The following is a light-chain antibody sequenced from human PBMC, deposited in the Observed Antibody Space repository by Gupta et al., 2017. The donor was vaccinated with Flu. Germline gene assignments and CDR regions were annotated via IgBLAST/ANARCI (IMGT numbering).Light chain of an antibody. Sequence: EIVLTQSPGTLSLSPGERATLSCRASQSVSSSYLAWYQQKPGQAPRLLIYGASSRATGIPDSFSGSGSGTEFTLTISRLEPEDFAVYYCQQDGSSPITFGGGTKVEIK. J-gene: IGKJ4*01. CDR3: QQDGSSPIT. CDR2: GAS. V-gene: IGKV3-20*01. CDR1: QSVSSSY.